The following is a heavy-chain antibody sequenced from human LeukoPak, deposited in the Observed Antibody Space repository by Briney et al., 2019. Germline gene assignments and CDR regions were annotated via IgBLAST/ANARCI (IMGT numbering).Heavy chain of an antibody. CDR2: ISWSSGSI. CDR1: GFTFDDYA. V-gene: IGHV3-9*01. J-gene: IGHJ4*02. D-gene: IGHD4/OR15-4a*01. Sequence: GGSLRLSCAASGFTFDDYAMHWVQQAPGKGLEWVSGISWSSGSIGYADSVKGRFTISRDNAKNSLYLQMNSLRAEDTALYYCARGGRTMAPASFDYWGQGTLVTVSS. CDR3: ARGGRTMAPASFDY.